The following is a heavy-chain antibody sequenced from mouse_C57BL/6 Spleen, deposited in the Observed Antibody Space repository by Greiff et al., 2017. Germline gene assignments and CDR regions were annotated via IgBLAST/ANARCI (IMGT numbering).Heavy chain of an antibody. CDR3: ARDPLEGNYRY. CDR1: GFTFSSYA. Sequence: EVKLVESGGGLVKPGGSLKLSCAASGFTFSSYAMSWVRQTPEKRLEWVATISDGGSYTYYPDNVKGRFTISRDNAKNNLYLQMSHLKSEDTAMYYCARDPLEGNYRYWGQGTTLTVSS. V-gene: IGHV5-4*01. CDR2: ISDGGSYT. D-gene: IGHD2-1*01. J-gene: IGHJ2*01.